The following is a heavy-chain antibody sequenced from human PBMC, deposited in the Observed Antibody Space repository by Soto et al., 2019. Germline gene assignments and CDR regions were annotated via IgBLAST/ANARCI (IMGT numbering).Heavy chain of an antibody. Sequence: SETLSLTCAVYGGSFSGYYWSWIRQPPGKGLEWIGEINHSGSTNYNPSLKSRVTISVDTSKNQFSLKLSSVTAADTAVYYCARLYYSGVNYYYYMDVWGKGTTVTVSS. CDR1: GGSFSGYY. D-gene: IGHD3-10*01. J-gene: IGHJ6*03. CDR3: ARLYYSGVNYYYYMDV. V-gene: IGHV4-34*01. CDR2: INHSGST.